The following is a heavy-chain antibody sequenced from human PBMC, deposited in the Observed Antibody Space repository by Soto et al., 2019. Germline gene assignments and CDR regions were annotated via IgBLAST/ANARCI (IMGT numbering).Heavy chain of an antibody. CDR2: IFHSGSS. V-gene: IGHV4-4*02. Sequence: QVHLQESGPGLVQPSATLSLTCSVSNDSIRSDNWWSWVRQPPGKGLAWIGEIFHSGSSNNNPSLKSRVTLSVDKTKNEFSLKLNSVTAADTAVYYCARRLFVRGTLGYYDYWGQGTLVTVSS. D-gene: IGHD3-10*02. CDR1: NDSIRSDNW. J-gene: IGHJ4*02. CDR3: ARRLFVRGTLGYYDY.